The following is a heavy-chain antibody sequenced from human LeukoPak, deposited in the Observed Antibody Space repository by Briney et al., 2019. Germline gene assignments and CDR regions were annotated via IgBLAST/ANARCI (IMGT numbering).Heavy chain of an antibody. V-gene: IGHV3-23*01. D-gene: IGHD6-6*01. CDR1: GFTFTNYA. Sequence: GGSLRLSCAASGFTFTNYAMNWVRQALGKGLEWVSGISGGDGTTFYADSVKGRFTISRDNSKNTLYLQMNNLRAEDTAVYYCAKAGSLDIAARQNYWGQGTLVTVSS. J-gene: IGHJ4*02. CDR2: ISGGDGTT. CDR3: AKAGSLDIAARQNY.